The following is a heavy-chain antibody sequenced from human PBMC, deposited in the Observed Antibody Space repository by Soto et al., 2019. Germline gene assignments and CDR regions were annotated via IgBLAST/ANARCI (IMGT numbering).Heavy chain of an antibody. Sequence: SVKVSCKASGGTFNNYAISWVRQAPGQGLEWMGGIIPLFGTTNYAQKFQGRVTITADESTSTASMELSSLRSEDTAFYYCARPRSHYYDRSAERAFDIWGQGTMVTVSS. J-gene: IGHJ3*02. V-gene: IGHV1-69*13. CDR3: ARPRSHYYDRSAERAFDI. D-gene: IGHD3-22*01. CDR2: IIPLFGTT. CDR1: GGTFNNYA.